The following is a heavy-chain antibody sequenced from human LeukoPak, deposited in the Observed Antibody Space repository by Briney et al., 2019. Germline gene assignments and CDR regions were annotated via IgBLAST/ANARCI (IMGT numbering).Heavy chain of an antibody. V-gene: IGHV3-43*02. J-gene: IGHJ4*02. CDR2: ISGDGGST. Sequence: PGGSLRLSCGASGFTFNDYAMHWVRQSPGKGLEWVSLISGDGGSTYYVDSVKGRFTISRDNSKNSLYLQMNSLRAEDTAVYYCAKENVGPNDYWGQGTLVTVSS. CDR3: AKENVGPNDY. D-gene: IGHD2-15*01. CDR1: GFTFNDYA.